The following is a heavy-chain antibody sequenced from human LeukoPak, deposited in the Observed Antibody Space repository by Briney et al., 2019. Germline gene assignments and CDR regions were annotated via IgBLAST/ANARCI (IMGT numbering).Heavy chain of an antibody. V-gene: IGHV4-30-2*01. D-gene: IGHD3-10*01. J-gene: IGHJ4*02. Sequence: SETLSVTCAVSRGSISSGGYSWSWIRQPPGKGLEWIGYMYHDGDTYYNPTLKVRVTISVYRSKNQFSLKVSSVTAADTAVHYCARGGVAPSGGPFFDYWGQGTLVTVSS. CDR3: ARGGVAPSGGPFFDY. CDR1: RGSISSGGYS. CDR2: MYHDGDT.